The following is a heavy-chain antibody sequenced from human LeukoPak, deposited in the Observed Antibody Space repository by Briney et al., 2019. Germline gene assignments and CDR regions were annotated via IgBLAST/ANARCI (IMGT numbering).Heavy chain of an antibody. V-gene: IGHV1-58*02. J-gene: IGHJ4*02. CDR1: GFTFTSSA. D-gene: IGHD3-22*01. CDR3: AVRGGYYDSSGYYYDFDY. CDR2: IVVGSGNT. Sequence: SVNVSCKASGFTFTSSAMPWVRQARGQRLEWVGWIVVGSGNTNYAQKFQERVTITRDMSTSTAYMELSSLRSEDTAVYYCAVRGGYYDSSGYYYDFDYWGQGTLVTVSS.